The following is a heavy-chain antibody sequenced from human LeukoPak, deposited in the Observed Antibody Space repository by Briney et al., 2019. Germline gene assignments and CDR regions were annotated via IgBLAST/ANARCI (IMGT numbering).Heavy chain of an antibody. CDR1: GDSISSSSYY. CDR3: ARDGGQRGAFDI. D-gene: IGHD1-1*01. J-gene: IGHJ3*02. V-gene: IGHV4-39*07. CDR2: IYYSGST. Sequence: PSETLSLTCTVSGDSISSSSYYWGWIRQPPGKGLEWIGSIYYSGSTYYNPSLKSRVSISIDTSKNQFSLKLSSVTAADTAVYYCARDGGQRGAFDIWGQGTMVTVSS.